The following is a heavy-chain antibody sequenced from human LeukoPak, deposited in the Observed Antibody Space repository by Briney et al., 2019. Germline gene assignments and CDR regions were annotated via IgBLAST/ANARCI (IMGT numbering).Heavy chain of an antibody. D-gene: IGHD6-19*01. J-gene: IGHJ1*01. CDR2: ISRRSDSI. V-gene: IGHV3-21*01. Sequence: PGGSLRLSCAASGLTFSTFSMNWLRQAPGKGLAWVSCISRRSDSIYYADSVKGRFPISRDNAKNTLYLQMSRLSVEDTGVYFCARGTVAGTIQHWGQGTLVSVSS. CDR3: ARGTVAGTIQH. CDR1: GLTFSTFS.